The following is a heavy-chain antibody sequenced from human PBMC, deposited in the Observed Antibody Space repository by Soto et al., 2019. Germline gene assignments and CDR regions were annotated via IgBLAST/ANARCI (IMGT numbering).Heavy chain of an antibody. CDR1: GYTFTGYY. J-gene: IGHJ4*02. Sequence: ASVKVSCKASGYTFTGYYMHWVRQAPGQGLEWMGWINPNSGGTKYPQKFQGRVTMTRDTSITTVYMSLTGLKSDDTAVYYCARDLEKGGGSEGFDYWGQGPLVTVYS. D-gene: IGHD2-15*01. V-gene: IGHV1-2*02. CDR2: INPNSGGT. CDR3: ARDLEKGGGSEGFDY.